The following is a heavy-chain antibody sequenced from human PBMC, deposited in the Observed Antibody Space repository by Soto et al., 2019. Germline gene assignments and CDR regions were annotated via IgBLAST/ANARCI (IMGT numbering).Heavy chain of an antibody. CDR3: ARDQPKHYDRSAYYCWFLGAAYYYGMDV. CDR1: GFTVSSYA. D-gene: IGHD3-22*01. V-gene: IGHV3-30-3*01. Sequence: GGSLRLSCAASGFTVSSYAKHWFLQAPGEGLEGVAVISYDGSNKYYADSLKGRFTISRDNSKNTLYLQMNSLRAEDTAVYYCARDQPKHYDRSAYYCWFLGAAYYYGMDVRGQGPTVTVSS. J-gene: IGHJ6*02. CDR2: ISYDGSNK.